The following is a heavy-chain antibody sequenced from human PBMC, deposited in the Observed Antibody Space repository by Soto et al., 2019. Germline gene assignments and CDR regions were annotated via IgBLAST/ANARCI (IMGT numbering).Heavy chain of an antibody. CDR1: GYSITAGGYY. J-gene: IGHJ4*02. D-gene: IGHD6-19*01. V-gene: IGHV4-31*03. Sequence: PSETLSLTCSVSGYSITAGGYYWSWIRQHPGKGLEWIGSFYSSGSIIYNPSLKSRVSISGDTSRNQFSMTLTSVTAEDTAVYYCAKPPSSGWYYFDYWGQGTLVTVSS. CDR3: AKPPSSGWYYFDY. CDR2: FYSSGSI.